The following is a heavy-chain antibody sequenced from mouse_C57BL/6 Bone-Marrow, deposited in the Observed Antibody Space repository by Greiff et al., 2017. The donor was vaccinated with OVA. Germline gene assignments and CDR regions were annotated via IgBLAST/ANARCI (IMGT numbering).Heavy chain of an antibody. D-gene: IGHD1-1*01. J-gene: IGHJ4*01. V-gene: IGHV1-64*01. Sequence: VQLQQPGAELVKPGASVKLSCKASGYTFTSYWMHWVKQRPGQGLEWIGMIHPNSGSTNYNEKFKSKATLTVDKSSSTAYMQLSSLTSEDSAVYYCAKPYYYGSSYDAMDYWGQGTSVTVSS. CDR3: AKPYYYGSSYDAMDY. CDR1: GYTFTSYW. CDR2: IHPNSGST.